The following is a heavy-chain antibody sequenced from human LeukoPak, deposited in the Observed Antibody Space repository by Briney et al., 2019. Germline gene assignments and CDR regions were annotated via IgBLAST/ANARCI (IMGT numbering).Heavy chain of an antibody. V-gene: IGHV4-59*01. CDR1: GGPISTYY. D-gene: IGHD6-19*01. Sequence: SETLSLTCTVSGGPISTYYWSWIRQPPGKGLEWIGYIYKSGNTNCNPSLKSRVTISVDTSKNQFSLKLSSVTAADTAVYFCARVGSGSFDYWGQGTLVTVSS. CDR2: IYKSGNT. J-gene: IGHJ4*02. CDR3: ARVGSGSFDY.